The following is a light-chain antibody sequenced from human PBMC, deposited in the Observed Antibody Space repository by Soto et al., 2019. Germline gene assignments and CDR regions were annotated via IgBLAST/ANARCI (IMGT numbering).Light chain of an antibody. J-gene: IGLJ1*01. CDR2: EDN. CDR3: QSYDSSNQV. V-gene: IGLV6-57*04. Sequence: NFMLTQPHSVSESPGKTATISCTRSSGSIASNYVQWYQQRPGSAPTTVIYEDNQRPSGVPDRFSGSIDSSSNSASLTISGLKTEDEADYYCQSYDSSNQVFGTGTKLTVL. CDR1: SGSIASNY.